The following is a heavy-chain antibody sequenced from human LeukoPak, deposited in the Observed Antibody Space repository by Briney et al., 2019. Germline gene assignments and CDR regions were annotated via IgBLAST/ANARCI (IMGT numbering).Heavy chain of an antibody. CDR1: GGSISSYC. D-gene: IGHD1-26*01. J-gene: IGHJ4*02. Sequence: SETLSLTCTVSGGSISSYCWSWIRQPPGKGLEWIGYIYYSGSTNYNPSLKRRVTVSVDTSKNQFSLRLSSVTAADTAVYYCFSGSYLPFDYWGQGTLVTVSS. CDR2: IYYSGST. V-gene: IGHV4-59*04. CDR3: FSGSYLPFDY.